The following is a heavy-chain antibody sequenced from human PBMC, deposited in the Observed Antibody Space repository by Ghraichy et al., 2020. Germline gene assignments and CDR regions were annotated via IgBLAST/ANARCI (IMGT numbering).Heavy chain of an antibody. V-gene: IGHV4-4*09. Sequence: SETLSLTCTVSGDYISSYYWSWIRRPPGKGLEWIGYIHTSGSTNYNPSLKSRVTLSLDTSKNQFSLKLSSVTAADTAVYYCARLNRLALAGSYYYHGMDVWGQGTTVTVSS. D-gene: IGHD6-19*01. J-gene: IGHJ6*02. CDR3: ARLNRLALAGSYYYHGMDV. CDR1: GDYISSYY. CDR2: IHTSGST.